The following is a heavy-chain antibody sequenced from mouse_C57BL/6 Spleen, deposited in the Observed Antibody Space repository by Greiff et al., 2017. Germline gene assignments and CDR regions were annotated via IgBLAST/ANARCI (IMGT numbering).Heavy chain of an antibody. CDR2: IYPGDGDT. CDR3: AIYYYGSSYVDAMDY. D-gene: IGHD1-1*01. CDR1: GYAFSSSW. Sequence: QVQLQQSGPELVKPGASVKISCKASGYAFSSSWMNWVKQRPGKGLEWIGRIYPGDGDTNYNGKFKGKATLTADKSSSTAYMQLSSLTSEDSAVYFCAIYYYGSSYVDAMDYWGQGTSVTVSS. V-gene: IGHV1-82*01. J-gene: IGHJ4*01.